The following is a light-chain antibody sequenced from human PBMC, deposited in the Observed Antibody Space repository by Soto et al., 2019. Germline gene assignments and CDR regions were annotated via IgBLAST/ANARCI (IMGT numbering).Light chain of an antibody. CDR3: QQYDNHPYT. CDR1: QDISNY. J-gene: IGKJ2*01. CDR2: DAS. V-gene: IGKV1-33*01. Sequence: DIQMTQSPSSLSASVGDRVTITCQASQDISNYLNWYQQKPGKAPKLLIYDASNLETGVPSRFSGSGSGTDFTVTISSLQPEDIATYYCQQYDNHPYTFGQGTKLEIK.